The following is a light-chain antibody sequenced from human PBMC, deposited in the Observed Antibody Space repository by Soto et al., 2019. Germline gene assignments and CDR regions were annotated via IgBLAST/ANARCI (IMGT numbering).Light chain of an antibody. CDR1: QSVSSN. CDR2: GAS. CDR3: QQYNNWPPWT. J-gene: IGKJ1*01. Sequence: EIVMTQSPATLSVSPGERATLSCRASQSVSSNLAWYQQKPGQAPRLLIYGASTRATGIPARFSGSGSGTEFTLNIRSLQSKDFAVYYCQQYNNWPPWTLGQGTKVDIK. V-gene: IGKV3-15*01.